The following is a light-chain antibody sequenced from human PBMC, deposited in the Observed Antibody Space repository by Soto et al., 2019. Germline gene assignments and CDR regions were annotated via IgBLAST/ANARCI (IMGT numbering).Light chain of an antibody. V-gene: IGLV2-14*01. J-gene: IGLJ1*01. Sequence: QSALTQPASVSGSPGQAITISCTGTSSDVGGYNYVSWYQQHPDKAPKLILYEVSNRPSGVSNRFSGSKSGNTASLTISGLQTEDGADYYCSSDTDNSTLVFGTGTKVTVL. CDR2: EVS. CDR1: SSDVGGYNY. CDR3: SSDTDNSTLV.